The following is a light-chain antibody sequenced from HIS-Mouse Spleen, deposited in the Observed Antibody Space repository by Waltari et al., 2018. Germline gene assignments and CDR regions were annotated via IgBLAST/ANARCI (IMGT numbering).Light chain of an antibody. Sequence: DIQMTQSPSTLSASVGDRVTITCRASQSISSWLAWYQQKPGKAPKLRSYKASSLESGVPSRFSGSGSGTEFTLTISSLQPDDFATYYCQQYNSWTFGQGTKVEIK. J-gene: IGKJ1*01. CDR1: QSISSW. CDR2: KAS. CDR3: QQYNSWT. V-gene: IGKV1-5*03.